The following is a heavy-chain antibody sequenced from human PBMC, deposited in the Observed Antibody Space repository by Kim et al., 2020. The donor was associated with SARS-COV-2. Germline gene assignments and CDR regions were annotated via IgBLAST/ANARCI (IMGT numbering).Heavy chain of an antibody. CDR3: ARVGQLVDLSTGMDV. V-gene: IGHV3-21*01. D-gene: IGHD6-6*01. J-gene: IGHJ6*02. CDR2: ISSSSSYI. CDR1: GFTFSSYS. Sequence: GGSLRLSCAASGFTFSSYSMNWVRQAPGKGLEWVSSISSSSSYIYYADSVKGRFTISRDNAKNSLYLQMNSLRAEDTAVYYCARVGQLVDLSTGMDVWGQGTTVTVSS.